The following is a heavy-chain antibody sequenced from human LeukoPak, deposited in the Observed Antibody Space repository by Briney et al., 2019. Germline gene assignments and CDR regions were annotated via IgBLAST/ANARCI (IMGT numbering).Heavy chain of an antibody. J-gene: IGHJ4*02. D-gene: IGHD3-3*01. V-gene: IGHV3-7*01. Sequence: GGSLRLSCAASGCTFSSYWMSWVRQAPGKGLEWVANIKQDGSEKYYVDSVKGRFTISRDNAKNSLYLQMNSLRAEDTAVYYCARESVFWSGYYFDYWGQGTLVTVSS. CDR1: GCTFSSYW. CDR2: IKQDGSEK. CDR3: ARESVFWSGYYFDY.